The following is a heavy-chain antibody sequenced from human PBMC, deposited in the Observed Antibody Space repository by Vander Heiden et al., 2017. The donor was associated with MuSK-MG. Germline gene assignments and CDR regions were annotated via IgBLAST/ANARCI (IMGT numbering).Heavy chain of an antibody. Sequence: EVQLVESGGGLVKPGGSLRLPCAASGFTFSSYSMNWVRQAPGKGLEWVSSISNSRSYMYYADSVKGRFTISRDNARNSVSLQMISLRVEDTAVYYCARDQFSSGPTPKDYYYYGMDVWGQGTTVTVS. CDR3: ARDQFSSGPTPKDYYYYGMDV. V-gene: IGHV3-21*06. CDR1: GFTFSSYS. D-gene: IGHD3-10*01. J-gene: IGHJ6*02. CDR2: ISNSRSYM.